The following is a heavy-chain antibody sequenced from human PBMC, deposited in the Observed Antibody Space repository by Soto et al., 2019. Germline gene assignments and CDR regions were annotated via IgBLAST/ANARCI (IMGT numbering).Heavy chain of an antibody. J-gene: IGHJ4*02. D-gene: IGHD6-13*01. Sequence: PSQTLSLTCVISGDSVSSNSAAWNWIRPSPSRGLEWLGRTYYRSKWYNDYAVSVKSRITINPDTSKDQFSLQLNSVTPEDTAVYYCARAPRYSSIWYNYFDYWGQGTLVTVSS. V-gene: IGHV6-1*01. CDR3: ARAPRYSSIWYNYFDY. CDR2: TYYRSKWYN. CDR1: GDSVSSNSAA.